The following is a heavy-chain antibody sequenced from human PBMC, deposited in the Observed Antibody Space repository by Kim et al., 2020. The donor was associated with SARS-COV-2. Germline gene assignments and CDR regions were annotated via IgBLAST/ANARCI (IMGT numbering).Heavy chain of an antibody. Sequence: ASVKVSCKASGYTFTGYYMHWVRQAPGQGLEWMGWINPNSGGTNYAQKFQGRVTMTRDTSISTAYMELSRLRSDDTAVYYCARDIGIAEYQLSPSGMDVWGQGTTVTVSS. CDR2: INPNSGGT. D-gene: IGHD2-2*01. J-gene: IGHJ6*02. CDR3: ARDIGIAEYQLSPSGMDV. V-gene: IGHV1-2*02. CDR1: GYTFTGYY.